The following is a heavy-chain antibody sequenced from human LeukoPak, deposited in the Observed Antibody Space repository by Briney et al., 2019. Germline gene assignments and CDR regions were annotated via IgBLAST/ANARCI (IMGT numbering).Heavy chain of an antibody. CDR3: ARLNWNYAYAFEI. CDR1: GYTFTGYY. CDR2: INPNSGGT. J-gene: IGHJ3*02. D-gene: IGHD1-7*01. Sequence: GASVKVSCKASGYTFTGYYMHWVRQAPGQGLEWMGWINPNSGGTNYAQKFQGRVTMTRDTSISTAYMELSRLRSDDTAVYYCARLNWNYAYAFEIWGQGTMVTVSS. V-gene: IGHV1-2*02.